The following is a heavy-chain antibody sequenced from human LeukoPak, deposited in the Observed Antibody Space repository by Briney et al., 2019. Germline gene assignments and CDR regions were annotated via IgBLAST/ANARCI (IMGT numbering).Heavy chain of an antibody. CDR1: GFTFSSYW. V-gene: IGHV3-7*01. Sequence: GGSLRLSCTASGFTFSSYWMSWVRQAPGKGLEWVANIKQDGSEKDYVDSVKGRFTISRDNAKNSLYLQMNSLRAEDTAVYYCAKYCGGDCYGMDVWGQGTTVTVSS. J-gene: IGHJ6*02. CDR3: AKYCGGDCYGMDV. D-gene: IGHD2-21*01. CDR2: IKQDGSEK.